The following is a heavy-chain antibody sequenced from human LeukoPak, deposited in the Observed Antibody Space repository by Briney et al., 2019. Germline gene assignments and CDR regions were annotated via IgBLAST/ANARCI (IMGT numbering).Heavy chain of an antibody. D-gene: IGHD6-13*01. CDR1: GGSISSYY. V-gene: IGHV4-59*01. Sequence: SETLSLTCTVSGGSISSYYWSWIRQPPGKGLEWIGYIYYSGSTNYNPSLKSRVTISVDTSKNQFSLKLSSVTAADTAVYYCAREGIAAAGVFDYWGQGTLVTVPS. J-gene: IGHJ4*02. CDR3: AREGIAAAGVFDY. CDR2: IYYSGST.